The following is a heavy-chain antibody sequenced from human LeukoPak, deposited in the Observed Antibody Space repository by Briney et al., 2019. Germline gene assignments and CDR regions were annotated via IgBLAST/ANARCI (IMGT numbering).Heavy chain of an antibody. D-gene: IGHD6-25*01. J-gene: IGHJ4*02. CDR3: AREGGFYRPLDY. CDR1: GGSVSSTNW. V-gene: IGHV4-4*02. Sequence: SETLSLTCGVSGGSVSSTNWWTWIRQPPGKGLEWIGEVHLDGRTNFNPSLKSRLTMSVDLSENHVSLKLTSVTAADTAVYYCAREGGFYRPLDYSGQGTLVTVSP. CDR2: VHLDGRT.